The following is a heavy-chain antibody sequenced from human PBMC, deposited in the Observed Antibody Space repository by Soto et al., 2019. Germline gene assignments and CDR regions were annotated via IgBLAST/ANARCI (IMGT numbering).Heavy chain of an antibody. V-gene: IGHV3-30*18. CDR1: GFTFRSYG. J-gene: IGHJ4*02. CDR2: ISYEGSNK. Sequence: PGGSLRLSCAASGFTFRSYGMHWVRQAPGKGLEWVAVISYEGSNKYYADSVKGRFTISRDNSENTLYLQMNSLRAEDTALYYCAKDSISSGSYRKLDYWGQGTPVTVSS. CDR3: AKDSISSGSYRKLDY. D-gene: IGHD1-26*01.